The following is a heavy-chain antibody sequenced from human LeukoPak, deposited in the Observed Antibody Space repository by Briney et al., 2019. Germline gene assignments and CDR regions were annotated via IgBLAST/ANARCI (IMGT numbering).Heavy chain of an antibody. V-gene: IGHV3-48*01. D-gene: IGHD2-2*01. Sequence: GGSLRLSCEASGLTFSKYSMTWVRQAPGKGLEWVSFIDTSSTTMYYTDSVKGRLTISRDSSKNTLYLQMNSLRAEDTAVYYCAGYNCSRTTCYTGGFDYWGQGTLVTVSS. CDR1: GLTFSKYS. CDR2: IDTSSTTM. CDR3: AGYNCSRTTCYTGGFDY. J-gene: IGHJ4*02.